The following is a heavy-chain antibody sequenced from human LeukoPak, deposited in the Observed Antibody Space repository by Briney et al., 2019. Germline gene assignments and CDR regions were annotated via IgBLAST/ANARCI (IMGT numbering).Heavy chain of an antibody. CDR3: ARDRGYSYGQRFDY. D-gene: IGHD5-18*01. J-gene: IGHJ4*02. Sequence: SVKVSCKASGGTFSSYAISWVRQAPGQGLEWMGGIIPIFGTANYAQKFQGRVTITADKSTSTAYMELSSLRSEDTAVYYCARDRGYSYGQRFDYWGQGTLVTVSS. V-gene: IGHV1-69*06. CDR2: IIPIFGTA. CDR1: GGTFSSYA.